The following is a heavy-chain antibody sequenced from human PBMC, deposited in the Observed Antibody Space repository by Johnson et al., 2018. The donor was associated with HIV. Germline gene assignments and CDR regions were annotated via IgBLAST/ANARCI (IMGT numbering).Heavy chain of an antibody. V-gene: IGHV3-30*04. Sequence: VQLVESGGGVVQPGRSLRLSCAASGFTFSTYAMHWVRQAPGKGLEWVTVISYAGSNKYYADSVKCRFTISRDNSKNLLYLQMNSLRAEDPATYYCARGSHCSGDWCSPRTFDIWGHGTMVTVSS. CDR3: ARGSHCSGDWCSPRTFDI. D-gene: IGHD2-21*02. CDR1: GFTFSTYA. CDR2: ISYAGSNK. J-gene: IGHJ3*02.